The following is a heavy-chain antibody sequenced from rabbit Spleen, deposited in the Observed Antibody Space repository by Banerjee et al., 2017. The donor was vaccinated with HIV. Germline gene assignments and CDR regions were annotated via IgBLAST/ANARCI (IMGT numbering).Heavy chain of an antibody. D-gene: IGHD8-1*01. J-gene: IGHJ4*01. Sequence: QEQLEESGGGLVKPEGSLTLTCTASGIDLMSIAMSWVRQAPGKGLEWIGDIYPGFGITNYANWVKGRFTISSDNAQNTVDLQMNSLTAADTATYFCARDAGSGHYIDAYFDLWGQGPWSPS. CDR3: ARDAGSGHYIDAYFDL. V-gene: IGHV1S47*01. CDR2: IYPGFGIT. CDR1: GIDLMSIA.